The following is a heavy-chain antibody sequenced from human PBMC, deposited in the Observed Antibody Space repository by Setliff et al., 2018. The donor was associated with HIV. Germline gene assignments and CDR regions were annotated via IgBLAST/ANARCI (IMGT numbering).Heavy chain of an antibody. CDR1: GYTFTSYT. D-gene: IGHD4-17*01. CDR3: ARVIPDYGDYYFDY. Sequence: ASVKVSCKSSGYTFTSYTMHWVRQAPGQRLEWMGGINAGNGNTKYSQKFQGRVTMTRHTSTSTAYMQLSSLRSEDTAVYYCARVIPDYGDYYFDYWGQGTLVTVSS. CDR2: INAGNGNT. J-gene: IGHJ4*02. V-gene: IGHV1-3*01.